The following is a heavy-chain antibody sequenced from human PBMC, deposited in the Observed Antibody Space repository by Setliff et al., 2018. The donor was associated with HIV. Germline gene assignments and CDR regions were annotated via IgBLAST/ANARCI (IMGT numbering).Heavy chain of an antibody. CDR2: ISWNGGSK. D-gene: IGHD3-10*01. Sequence: GESLKISCAASGFTFDDYTMHWVRQAPGKGLEWISLISWNGGSKDYAESVKGRFTISRDNGKNSLYLQMNSLGAEDTAVYYCAKDNLYSSGIYQFDYWGQGTMVTVSS. V-gene: IGHV3-43D*04. CDR1: GFTFDDYT. J-gene: IGHJ4*02. CDR3: AKDNLYSSGIYQFDY.